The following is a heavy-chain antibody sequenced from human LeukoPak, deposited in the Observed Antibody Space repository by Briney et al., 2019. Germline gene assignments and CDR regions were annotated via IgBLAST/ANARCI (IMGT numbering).Heavy chain of an antibody. CDR2: IGSDGSKK. V-gene: IGHV3-30*18. Sequence: PGGSLRLPCAASGFSFRSYGIHWVRQAPGKGLEWVAVIGSDGSKKYYADSVKGRFTISRDNSKNTLYLQMNSLRTEDTAMYFCAKEIYYDSSAFFDYWGQGTLVTVSS. CDR1: GFSFRSYG. CDR3: AKEIYYDSSAFFDY. J-gene: IGHJ4*02. D-gene: IGHD3-22*01.